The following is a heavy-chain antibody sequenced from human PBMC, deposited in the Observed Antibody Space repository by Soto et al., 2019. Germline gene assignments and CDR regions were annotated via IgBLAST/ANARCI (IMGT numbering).Heavy chain of an antibody. CDR2: IYPGDSDT. D-gene: IGHD3-3*01. Sequence: GESLKISCKGSGYSFTSYWIGWVRQMPGKGLEWMGIIYPGDSDTRYSPSFQGQVTISADKSISTAYLQRSSLKASDTAMYYCARQFNSITIYDGVDPWGQGTLVTVAS. J-gene: IGHJ5*02. CDR1: GYSFTSYW. CDR3: ARQFNSITIYDGVDP. V-gene: IGHV5-51*01.